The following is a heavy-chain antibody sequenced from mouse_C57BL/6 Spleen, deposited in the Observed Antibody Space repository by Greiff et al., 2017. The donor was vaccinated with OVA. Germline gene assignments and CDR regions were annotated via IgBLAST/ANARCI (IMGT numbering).Heavy chain of an antibody. D-gene: IGHD2-2*01. CDR3: RMVTTTDYAMDY. J-gene: IGHJ4*01. Sequence: QVQLQQPGAELVKPGASVKLSCKASGYTFTSYWMHWVKQRPGRGLEWIGRIDPNSGGTTYNEKFQSKATLTVDKPSSTAYMQLSSLTSEDSAVYYCRMVTTTDYAMDYWGQGTSVTVSS. V-gene: IGHV1-72*01. CDR1: GYTFTSYW. CDR2: IDPNSGGT.